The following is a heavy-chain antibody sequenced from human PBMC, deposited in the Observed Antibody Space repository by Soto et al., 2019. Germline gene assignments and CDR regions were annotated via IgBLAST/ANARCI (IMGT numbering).Heavy chain of an antibody. J-gene: IGHJ5*02. CDR1: GYIFTDYY. D-gene: IGHD5-12*01. V-gene: IGHV1-2*02. Sequence: ASVKVSCKASGYIFTDYYMHWVRQAPGQGLDWVGRIIPTFGTTNYAQNLQGRVTISADKSTLTSYMELHSLTSDDTALYYCARDRTDSGYDTSWLDPWGQRTRVTVSS. CDR3: ARDRTDSGYDTSWLDP. CDR2: IIPTFGTT.